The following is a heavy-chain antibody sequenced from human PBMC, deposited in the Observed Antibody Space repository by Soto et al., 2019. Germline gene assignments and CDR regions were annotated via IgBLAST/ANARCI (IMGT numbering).Heavy chain of an antibody. CDR3: ARRKQLVGYYYYGMDV. D-gene: IGHD6-6*01. CDR1: GGTFSSYA. Sequence: SVKVSCKASGGTFSSYAISWVRQAPGQGLEWMGGIIPIFGTANYAQKFQGRVTITADKSTSTAYMELSSLRSEDTAVYYCARRKQLVGYYYYGMDVWGQGTTFTVSS. V-gene: IGHV1-69*06. J-gene: IGHJ6*02. CDR2: IIPIFGTA.